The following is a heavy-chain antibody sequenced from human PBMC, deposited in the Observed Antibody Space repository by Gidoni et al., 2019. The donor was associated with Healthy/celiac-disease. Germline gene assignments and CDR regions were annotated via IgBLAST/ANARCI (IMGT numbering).Heavy chain of an antibody. J-gene: IGHJ4*02. CDR3: AKIMAAAAPLEYYFDY. D-gene: IGHD6-13*01. CDR1: GFTLSSYA. V-gene: IGHV3-23*01. CDR2: ISGSGGST. Sequence: EVQLLETGGGLVQPGGSLRLSCAASGFTLSSYAMRWVRQDPGKGLEWVSTISGSGGSTYYADSVKGRFTISRDNSKNTLYLQMNSLRAEDTAVDYCAKIMAAAAPLEYYFDYWGQGTLVTVSS.